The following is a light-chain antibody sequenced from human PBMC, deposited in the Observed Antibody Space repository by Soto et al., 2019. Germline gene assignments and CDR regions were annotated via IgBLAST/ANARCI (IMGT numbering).Light chain of an antibody. CDR1: QSVSSY. CDR3: QQRSKWRN. V-gene: IGKV3-11*01. CDR2: DAS. J-gene: IGKJ5*01. Sequence: EIVLTQAPATLSLSPGERATLSCRASQSVSSYLAWYQQKPGQAPRLLIYDASNRATGIPARFSGSGSGTEFTLTISSLETEDFAVYYCQQRSKWRNFGKG.